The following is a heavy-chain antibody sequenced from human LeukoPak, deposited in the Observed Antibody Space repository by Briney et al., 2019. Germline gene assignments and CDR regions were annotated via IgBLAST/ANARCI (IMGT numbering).Heavy chain of an antibody. CDR2: INHSGST. J-gene: IGHJ5*02. D-gene: IGHD6-19*01. CDR3: ARVRQWLVPGWFDP. CDR1: GGSFSGYY. Sequence: SETLSLTCAVYGGSFSGYYWSWIRQPPGKGLEWIGEINHSGSTNYNPSLKSRVTISVDTSKNQFSLKLSSVTAADTAVYYCARVRQWLVPGWFDPWGQGTLVTVSS. V-gene: IGHV4-34*01.